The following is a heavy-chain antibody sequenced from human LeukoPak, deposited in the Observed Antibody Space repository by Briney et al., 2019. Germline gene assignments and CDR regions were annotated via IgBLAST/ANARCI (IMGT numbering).Heavy chain of an antibody. Sequence: SVKVSCKASGGTFSSYAISWVRQAPGQGLEWMGRIIPIFGTANYAQKFQGRVTITTDESTSAAYMELSSLRSEDTALYYCAKVAAYSGYGNWFDPWGQGTLVTVSS. V-gene: IGHV1-69*05. J-gene: IGHJ5*02. D-gene: IGHD5-12*01. CDR1: GGTFSSYA. CDR3: AKVAAYSGYGNWFDP. CDR2: IIPIFGTA.